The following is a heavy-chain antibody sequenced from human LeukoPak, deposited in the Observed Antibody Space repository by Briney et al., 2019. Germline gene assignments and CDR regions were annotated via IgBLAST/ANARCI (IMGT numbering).Heavy chain of an antibody. CDR3: ARGDDYGGTPGYNWFDP. D-gene: IGHD4-23*01. J-gene: IGHJ5*02. CDR2: IYDSVNT. Sequence: PSETLSLTCTVSGGSISSYYWSWIRQSPGKGLEWIGYIYDSVNTNYNPSLESRVTISVDTSKNQFSLKLSSVTAADTAVYYCARGDDYGGTPGYNWFDPWGQGTLVTVSS. CDR1: GGSISSYY. V-gene: IGHV4-59*01.